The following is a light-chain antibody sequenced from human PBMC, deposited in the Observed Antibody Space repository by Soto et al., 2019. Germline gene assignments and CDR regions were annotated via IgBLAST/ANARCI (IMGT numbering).Light chain of an antibody. CDR2: DVS. CDR1: SSDVGGYNY. Sequence: SGLTQPGSGSESPGQSITISCTGTSSDVGGYNYVSWYQQHPGKAPKLMIYDVSNRPSGVSNRFSGSKSGNTASLTISGLQAEDEADYYCSSYTSSSTRVFGTGTKVTVL. V-gene: IGLV2-14*01. CDR3: SSYTSSSTRV. J-gene: IGLJ1*01.